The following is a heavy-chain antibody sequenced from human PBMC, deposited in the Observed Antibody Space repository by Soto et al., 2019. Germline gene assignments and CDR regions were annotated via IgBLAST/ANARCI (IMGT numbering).Heavy chain of an antibody. J-gene: IGHJ4*02. Sequence: SETLSLTCSISGGYISGYRWNWISQNPGKGVEWIGYFHNSGSTNYSPSLKSRVTISVDTSRNQFSLNLSSVTAADTAVYYCARHEWSYRSSWFRYWGQGTLVTVSS. CDR3: ARHEWSYRSSWFRY. CDR1: GGYISGYR. V-gene: IGHV4-59*08. D-gene: IGHD6-13*01. CDR2: FHNSGST.